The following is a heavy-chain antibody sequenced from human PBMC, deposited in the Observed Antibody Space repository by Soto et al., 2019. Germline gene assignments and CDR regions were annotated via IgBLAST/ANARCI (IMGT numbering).Heavy chain of an antibody. CDR2: IYYSGST. CDR1: GGSISSGDYY. CDR3: AREGITGTSWYPGRMDV. J-gene: IGHJ6*02. Sequence: QVQLQESGPGLVKPSQTLSLTCTVSGGSISSGDYYWSWIRQPPGKGLEWLGYIYYSGSTYYNPSLKSRVTISVDTSKNQFSLKLSSVTAADTAVYYCAREGITGTSWYPGRMDVWGQGTTVTVSS. D-gene: IGHD1-7*01. V-gene: IGHV4-30-4*01.